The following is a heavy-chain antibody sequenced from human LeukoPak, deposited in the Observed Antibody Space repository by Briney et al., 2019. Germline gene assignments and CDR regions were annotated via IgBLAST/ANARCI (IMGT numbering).Heavy chain of an antibody. CDR2: IYVDGRTT. J-gene: IGHJ5*02. CDR3: MRDFRSADL. Sequence: GGSLRLSCAASGFTFRSYAMSWVRQVPGKGLVWVSRIYVDGRTTNYADSVKGRFTISRDNAKNTVYLEMNSLSVEDTATYYCMRDFRSADLWGQGTLVTVTS. CDR1: GFTFRSYA. V-gene: IGHV3-74*01.